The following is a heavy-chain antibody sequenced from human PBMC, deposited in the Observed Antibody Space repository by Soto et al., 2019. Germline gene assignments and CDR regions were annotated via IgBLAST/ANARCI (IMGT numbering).Heavy chain of an antibody. V-gene: IGHV3-30-3*01. CDR1: GFILSSYS. CDR3: ARAPRGDFHYFDS. CDR2: ISYDGTNK. J-gene: IGHJ4*02. D-gene: IGHD4-17*01. Sequence: QVQLVESGGGVVQPGRSLGLSCAASGFILSSYSMHWVRQAPGKGLEWIAFISYDGTNKYFADSVKGRFTISRDNSKSTLYLQMIGLRAEDTAVYYCARAPRGDFHYFDSWGQGTLVTVSS.